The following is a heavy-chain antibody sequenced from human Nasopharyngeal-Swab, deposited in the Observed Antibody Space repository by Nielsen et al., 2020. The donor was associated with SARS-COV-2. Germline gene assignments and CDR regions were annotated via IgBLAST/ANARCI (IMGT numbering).Heavy chain of an antibody. CDR2: INPSGGST. V-gene: IGHV1-46*01. Sequence: ASVKVSCKASGYTFTSYYMHWVRQAPGQGLEWMGIINPSGGSTSYAQKFQGRVTMTRDTSTSTVYMEPSSLRSEDTAVYYCARLTAMVNRGDYYYGMDVWGQGTTVTVSS. J-gene: IGHJ6*02. CDR3: ARLTAMVNRGDYYYGMDV. CDR1: GYTFTSYY. D-gene: IGHD5-18*01.